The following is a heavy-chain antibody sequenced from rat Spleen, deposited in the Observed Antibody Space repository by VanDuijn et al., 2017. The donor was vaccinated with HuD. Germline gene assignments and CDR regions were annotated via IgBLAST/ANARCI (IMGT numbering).Heavy chain of an antibody. CDR1: GFIFSDYY. V-gene: IGHV5-20*01. CDR2: ISYDNYST. J-gene: IGHJ3*01. Sequence: EVQLVESDGGLVQPGRSLKLSCAASGFIFSDYYMAWVRQAPKKGLEWVATISYDNYSTYYRDSVKGRFTISRDNAKSTLYLQMDSLGSEDTATYYCTTYGGLRNWFAYWGQGTLVTVSS. D-gene: IGHD4-1*01. CDR3: TTYGGLRNWFAY.